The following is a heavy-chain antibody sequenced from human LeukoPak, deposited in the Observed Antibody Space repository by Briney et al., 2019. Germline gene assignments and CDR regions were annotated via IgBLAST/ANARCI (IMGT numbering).Heavy chain of an antibody. CDR3: ATRGIGPDIILSNYYYMDV. J-gene: IGHJ6*03. CDR1: GYTLTELS. V-gene: IGHV1-24*01. CDR2: FDPEDGET. Sequence: ASVKVSCKVSGYTLTELSMHWVRQTPGKGLEWMGSFDPEDGETIYAQKFQGRVTMTEDTSTDTAYMELSSLRSEDTAVYYCATRGIGPDIILSNYYYMDVWGKGTTVTISS. D-gene: IGHD3-10*01.